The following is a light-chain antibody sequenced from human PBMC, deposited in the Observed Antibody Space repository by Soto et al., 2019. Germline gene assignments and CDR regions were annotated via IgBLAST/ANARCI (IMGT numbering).Light chain of an antibody. J-gene: IGLJ2*01. V-gene: IGLV2-18*01. CDR3: SLYTSSSTVA. Sequence: QTVVTQPPSASASPGQSVTIPCTATSSDVGAYNRVSWYQQYPGTPPKLMISEVNNRPSGVPDRFSGSKSGNTASLTISGLQAEDEADYYCSLYTSSSTVAFGGGTKLTVL. CDR1: SSDVGAYNR. CDR2: EVN.